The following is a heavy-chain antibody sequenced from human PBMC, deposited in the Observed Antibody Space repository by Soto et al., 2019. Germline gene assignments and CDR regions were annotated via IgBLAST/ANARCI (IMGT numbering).Heavy chain of an antibody. Sequence: EVQLVESGGGLVQPGGSLRLSCAASGLSVSSNYMNWVRQAPGKGLEWVSVLYTGGSTYYADSVKGRFTISRHNSKNTLYLQMDSLRAEDTAVYYCASEFLMDVWGQGTTVTVSS. CDR1: GLSVSSNY. J-gene: IGHJ6*02. CDR3: ASEFLMDV. V-gene: IGHV3-53*04. CDR2: LYTGGST.